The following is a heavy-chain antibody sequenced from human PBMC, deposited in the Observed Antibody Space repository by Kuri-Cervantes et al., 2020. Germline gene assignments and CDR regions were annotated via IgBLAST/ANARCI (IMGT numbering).Heavy chain of an antibody. V-gene: IGHV3-30-3*01. CDR3: ARGRVATDTSFYYGLDV. CDR2: ISYDGSNK. Sequence: GGSLRLSCAASGFTFSSYAMHWVRQAPGKGLEWVAVISYDGSNKYYADSVKGRFTISRDNARESLFLEMNSLRVEDTAVYYCARGRVATDTSFYYGLDVWGRGTTVTVSS. CDR1: GFTFSSYA. J-gene: IGHJ6*02. D-gene: IGHD2-21*02.